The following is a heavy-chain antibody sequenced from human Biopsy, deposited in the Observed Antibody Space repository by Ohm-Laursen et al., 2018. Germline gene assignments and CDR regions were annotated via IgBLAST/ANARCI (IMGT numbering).Heavy chain of an antibody. V-gene: IGHV4-59*01. J-gene: IGHJ3*01. CDR1: GGSITDDY. Sequence: PGTLSLTWTVSGGSITDDYWSWIRQSPGKGLEWIGFISKGGDTTYNPSLRGRVAISVDTSKNQFSLKLSSVTAADTAIFFCARLYRLDDYWNDGPPDAFDVWGQGTRVTVSS. CDR3: ARLYRLDDYWNDGPPDAFDV. CDR2: ISKGGDT. D-gene: IGHD1-1*01.